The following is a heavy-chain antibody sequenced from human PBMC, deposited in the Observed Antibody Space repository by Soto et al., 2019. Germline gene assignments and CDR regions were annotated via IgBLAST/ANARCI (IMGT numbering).Heavy chain of an antibody. CDR1: GGSISSSSYY. CDR2: IYYSGST. J-gene: IGHJ6*03. Sequence: QLQLQESGPGLVKPSETLSLTCTVSGGSISSSSYYWGWIRQPPGKGLEWIGRIYYSGSTYYNPSLKSRVTISVDTSKNQFSLKLSSVTAADTAVYYCASPRSTTGYYPEGDYYYYYMDVWGKGTTVTVSS. CDR3: ASPRSTTGYYPEGDYYYYYMDV. D-gene: IGHD3-9*01. V-gene: IGHV4-39*01.